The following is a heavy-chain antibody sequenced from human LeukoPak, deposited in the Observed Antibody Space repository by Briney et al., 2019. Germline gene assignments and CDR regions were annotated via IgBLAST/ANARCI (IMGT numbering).Heavy chain of an antibody. Sequence: ASVKVSCKASGYTFTSYDINWVRQATGQGLEWMGWMNPNSGNTGYAQKFQGRVTMTRNTSISTAYMELSSLRSEDTAVYYCSRSSLRLLYFDPWGQGTLVTVSS. CDR1: GYTFTSYD. CDR2: MNPNSGNT. J-gene: IGHJ5*02. V-gene: IGHV1-8*01. CDR3: SRSSLRLLYFDP. D-gene: IGHD6-13*01.